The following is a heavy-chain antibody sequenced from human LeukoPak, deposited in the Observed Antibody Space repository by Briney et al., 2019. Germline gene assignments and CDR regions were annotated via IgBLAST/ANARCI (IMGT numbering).Heavy chain of an antibody. CDR2: IYHSGST. CDR1: GGSFSGYS. CDR3: ARAAGDPMEFDY. V-gene: IGHV4-30-2*01. D-gene: IGHD7-27*01. Sequence: SETLSLTCAVYGGSFSGYSWSWIRQPPGKGLEWIGYIYHSGSTYYNPSLKSRVTISVDRSKNQFSLKLSSVTAADTAVYYCARAAGDPMEFDYWGQGTLVTVSS. J-gene: IGHJ4*02.